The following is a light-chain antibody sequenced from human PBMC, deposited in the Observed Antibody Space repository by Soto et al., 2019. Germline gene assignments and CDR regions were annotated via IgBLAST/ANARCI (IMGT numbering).Light chain of an antibody. CDR1: QSISSW. V-gene: IGKV1-5*03. J-gene: IGKJ1*01. Sequence: DIQMTQSPSTLSASVGDRVTITCRASQSISSWLAWYQQKPGKAPKLLIYKASSLESGVPSRFSGSGSGTEFTLTISSLQPDDFATYYCQQYNSYSVFGQGTKVETK. CDR2: KAS. CDR3: QQYNSYSV.